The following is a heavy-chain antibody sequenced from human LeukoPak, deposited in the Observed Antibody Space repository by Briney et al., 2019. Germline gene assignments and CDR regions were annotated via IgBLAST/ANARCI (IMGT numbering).Heavy chain of an antibody. D-gene: IGHD4-23*01. CDR3: AKDRGFYGGNFFDY. J-gene: IGHJ4*02. CDR1: GFTFSSYA. Sequence: PGGSLRLSCAASGFTFSSYAMSWVRQAPGKGLEWVSAISGSGGSTYYADSVKGRFAISRDNSKNTLYLQMNSLRAEDTAVYYCAKDRGFYGGNFFDYWGQGTLVTVSS. V-gene: IGHV3-23*01. CDR2: ISGSGGST.